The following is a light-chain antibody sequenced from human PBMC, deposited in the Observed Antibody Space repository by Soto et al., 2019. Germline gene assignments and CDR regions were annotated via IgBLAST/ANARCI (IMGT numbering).Light chain of an antibody. V-gene: IGKV3-20*01. J-gene: IGKJ1*01. CDR1: QSISSTY. CDR3: QQYDRSPWT. Sequence: ETVLTQSPGTLSLSPGERATLSCRASQSISSTYLAWYQQKPGQAPRLLIYGASYRATGIPDRFSGSGSGTDFTLTISRLEPEDFAVYYCQQYDRSPWTFGKGTKVEIK. CDR2: GAS.